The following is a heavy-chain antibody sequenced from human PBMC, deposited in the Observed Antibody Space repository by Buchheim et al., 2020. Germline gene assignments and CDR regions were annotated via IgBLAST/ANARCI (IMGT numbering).Heavy chain of an antibody. Sequence: QVQLQQWGAGLLKPSETLSLTCAVYGGSFSGYYWSWIRQPPGKGLEWIGEINHSGSTNYNPSLKSRVTISVDTSKNQFSLKLSSVTAADTAVYYCARDPRGGSSSRHYYYYGMDVWGQGTT. CDR1: GGSFSGYY. V-gene: IGHV4-34*01. D-gene: IGHD6-6*01. CDR2: INHSGST. J-gene: IGHJ6*02. CDR3: ARDPRGGSSSRHYYYYGMDV.